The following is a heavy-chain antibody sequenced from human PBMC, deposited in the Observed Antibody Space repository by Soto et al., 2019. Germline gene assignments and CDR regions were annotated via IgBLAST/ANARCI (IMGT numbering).Heavy chain of an antibody. J-gene: IGHJ4*02. CDR1: GFTFSTFD. V-gene: IGHV3-23*01. CDR3: VKGAWLDY. Sequence: EVQLLESGGGLVQPGGSLRLSCAASGFTFSTFDMTWVRQPPGKGLEWVSLIRGSSGSTYYADSVKGRFTISKDISKNKLYLQMNSLRAEDTALYFCVKGAWLDYWGQGNMVTVSS. CDR2: IRGSSGST.